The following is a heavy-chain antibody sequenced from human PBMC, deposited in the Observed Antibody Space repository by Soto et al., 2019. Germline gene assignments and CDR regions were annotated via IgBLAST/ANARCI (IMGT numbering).Heavy chain of an antibody. CDR2: IIPIFGTA. V-gene: IGHV1-69*13. CDR1: GGTFSSYA. J-gene: IGHJ6*03. CDR3: ARVVVVVPPEGYMDV. Sequence: SVKVSCKASGGTFSSYAISWVRQAPGQGLEWMGGIIPIFGTANYAQKFQGRVTITADESTSTAYMELNSLRAEDTAVYYCARVVVVVPPEGYMDVWGKGTTVTVSS. D-gene: IGHD2-2*01.